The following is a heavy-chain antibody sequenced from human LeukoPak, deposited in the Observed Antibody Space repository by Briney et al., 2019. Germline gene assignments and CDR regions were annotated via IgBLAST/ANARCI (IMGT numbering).Heavy chain of an antibody. Sequence: GGSLRLSCAASGFTFSSYWMHWVRQAPGKGLVWVSRINSDGSSTSYADSVKGRFTISRDNAKNTLYLQMNSLRAEDTAVYYCASYVEPKYYYDSSGYPYWGQGTLVTVSS. CDR1: GFTFSSYW. CDR2: INSDGSST. D-gene: IGHD3-22*01. CDR3: ASYVEPKYYYDSSGYPY. J-gene: IGHJ4*02. V-gene: IGHV3-74*01.